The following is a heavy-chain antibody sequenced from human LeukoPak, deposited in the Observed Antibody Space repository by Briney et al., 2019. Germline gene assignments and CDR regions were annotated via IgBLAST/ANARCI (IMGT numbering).Heavy chain of an antibody. Sequence: KPGGSLRLSCATSGFTFSNYYMSWVRQAPGKELQWVSYISTTSSYTKYADSVKGRFIISRDNGKNSLYLQLNSLRAEDTAVYYCARDQDCTNGVCYSSFDSWGQGTLVTVSS. CDR2: ISTTSSYT. CDR3: ARDQDCTNGVCYSSFDS. D-gene: IGHD2-8*01. V-gene: IGHV3-11*06. CDR1: GFTFSNYY. J-gene: IGHJ4*02.